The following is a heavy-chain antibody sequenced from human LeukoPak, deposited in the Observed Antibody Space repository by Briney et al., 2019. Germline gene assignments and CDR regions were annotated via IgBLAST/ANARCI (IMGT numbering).Heavy chain of an antibody. CDR2: INHSGST. Sequence: SETLSLTCAVYGGSFSGYYWSWIRQPPGKGLEWIGEINHSGSTNYNPSLKSRVTISVDTSKNQFSLKLSSVTAADTAVYYCARLSGWFYLDYWGQGTLVTVSS. CDR1: GGSFSGYY. J-gene: IGHJ4*02. V-gene: IGHV4-34*01. CDR3: ARLSGWFYLDY. D-gene: IGHD6-19*01.